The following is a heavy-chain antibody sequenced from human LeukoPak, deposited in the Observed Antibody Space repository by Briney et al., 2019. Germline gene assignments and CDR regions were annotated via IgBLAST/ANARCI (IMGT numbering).Heavy chain of an antibody. D-gene: IGHD3-22*01. CDR2: INNDGSGT. CDR3: AKSPPYYDTSAYYTLLDY. J-gene: IGHJ4*02. Sequence: GGSLRLSCTTSGFNFRAYWMGWVRQAPGKGPVWVSRINNDGSGTTYADSVKGRFTISRDDAKNTLYLQMNSLRAEDTAVYYCAKSPPYYDTSAYYTLLDYWGQGTLVTISS. CDR1: GFNFRAYW. V-gene: IGHV3-74*01.